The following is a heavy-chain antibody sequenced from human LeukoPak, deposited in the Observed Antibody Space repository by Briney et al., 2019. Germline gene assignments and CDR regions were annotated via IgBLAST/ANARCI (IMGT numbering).Heavy chain of an antibody. V-gene: IGHV1-58*01. CDR2: IVVGSGDT. CDR3: AADDQQLIL. J-gene: IGHJ4*02. Sequence: ASVKVSCKASGFTFTNSAVQWVRQARGRHLEWIGWIVVGSGDTDYAQNFQGKVTFTRDVSTSTTYMELSSLRSEDTAVYYCAADDQQLILWGQGTLVTVSS. CDR1: GFTFTNSA. D-gene: IGHD2-2*01.